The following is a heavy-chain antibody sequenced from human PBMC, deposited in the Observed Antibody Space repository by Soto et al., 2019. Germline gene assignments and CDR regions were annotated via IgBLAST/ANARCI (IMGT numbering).Heavy chain of an antibody. CDR2: INPGNGNT. J-gene: IGHJ4*02. CDR3: ARAAINYISPPDFDY. Sequence: ASVKVSCRASGYTFTSYAMHWVRQAPGQRLEWMGWINPGNGNTNYSQKFQGRVTMTRDTSISTAYMELSSLRSDDTAVYYCARAAINYISPPDFDYWGQGTLVTVST. D-gene: IGHD1-1*01. V-gene: IGHV1-3*01. CDR1: GYTFTSYA.